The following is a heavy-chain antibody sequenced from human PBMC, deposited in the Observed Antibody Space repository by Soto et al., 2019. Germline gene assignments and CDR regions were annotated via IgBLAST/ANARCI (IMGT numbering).Heavy chain of an antibody. Sequence: PGGSLRLSCAASGFTFSSYSMNWVRQAPGKGLEWVSSISSSSSYIYYADSVKGRFTISRDNAKNSLYLQMNSLRAEDTAVYYCARGEYDFWSGYYGMDVWGQGTTVTVSS. J-gene: IGHJ6*02. V-gene: IGHV3-21*01. CDR1: GFTFSSYS. CDR3: ARGEYDFWSGYYGMDV. CDR2: ISSSSSYI. D-gene: IGHD3-3*01.